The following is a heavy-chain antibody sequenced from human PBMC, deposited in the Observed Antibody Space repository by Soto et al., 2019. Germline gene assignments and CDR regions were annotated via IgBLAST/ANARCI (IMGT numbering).Heavy chain of an antibody. V-gene: IGHV3-48*01. CDR1: GFTFSSYS. D-gene: IGHD7-27*01. Sequence: EVQLVESGGGLVQPGGSLRLSCAASGFTFSSYSMNWVRQAPGKGLEWVSYISSSSSTIYYADSVKGRFTISRDNAKNSLYLQMNSLRAEDTAVYYCARGRDLGRGGWVDYWGQGTLVTVSS. CDR3: ARGRDLGRGGWVDY. CDR2: ISSSSSTI. J-gene: IGHJ4*02.